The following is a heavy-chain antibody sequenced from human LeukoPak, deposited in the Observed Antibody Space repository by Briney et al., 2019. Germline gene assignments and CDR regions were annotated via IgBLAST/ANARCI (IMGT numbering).Heavy chain of an antibody. CDR1: GYSFTNYW. J-gene: IGHJ3*02. Sequence: PGESLRISCKGSGYSFTNYWIGWVRQMPGKGLECVGIIYPGDSDTRYSPSFQGQVTISADKSISTAYLQWSSLKASDTAMYYCARPIVYDSSGYYPGAFDIWGQGTMVTVSS. D-gene: IGHD3-22*01. CDR2: IYPGDSDT. CDR3: ARPIVYDSSGYYPGAFDI. V-gene: IGHV5-51*01.